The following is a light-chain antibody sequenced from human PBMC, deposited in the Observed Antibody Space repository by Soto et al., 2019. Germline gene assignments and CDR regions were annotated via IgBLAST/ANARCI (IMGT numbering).Light chain of an antibody. V-gene: IGKV3-11*01. J-gene: IGKJ5*01. Sequence: IVLTQSPATLSLSPGERATLSCRASQSVNNYVAWYQHKPGQSPRLLIDDTTTRATAIPARFSGSVSGTDFTLTITSLEPEDFAVYYCQHRGKVGQGTRLEIK. CDR1: QSVNNY. CDR2: DTT. CDR3: QHRGK.